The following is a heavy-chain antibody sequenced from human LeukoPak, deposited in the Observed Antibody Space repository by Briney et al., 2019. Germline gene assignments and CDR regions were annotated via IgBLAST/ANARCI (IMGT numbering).Heavy chain of an antibody. CDR2: ISYDGSNK. CDR1: GYTFTGYY. V-gene: IGHV3-30*01. CDR3: ARDKYYYMDV. Sequence: SCKASGYTFTGYYMHWVRQAPGKGLEWVAVISYDGSNKYYAGSVKGRFTISRDNSKNTLYLQMNSLRAEDTAVYYCARDKYYYMDVWGKGTTVTVSS. J-gene: IGHJ6*03.